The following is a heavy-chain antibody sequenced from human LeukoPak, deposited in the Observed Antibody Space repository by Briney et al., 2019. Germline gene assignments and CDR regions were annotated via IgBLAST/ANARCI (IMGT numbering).Heavy chain of an antibody. CDR3: ARQTRIVVVPAALDY. CDR1: GFTFSSYA. V-gene: IGHV3-64*01. J-gene: IGHJ4*02. D-gene: IGHD2-2*01. Sequence: GGSLRLSCAASGFTFSSYAMHWVRQAPGKGLEYVSAICSNGGSTYYANSVKGRFTISRDNSKNTLYLQMGSLRAEDMAVYYCARQTRIVVVPAALDYWGQGTLVTVSS. CDR2: ICSNGGST.